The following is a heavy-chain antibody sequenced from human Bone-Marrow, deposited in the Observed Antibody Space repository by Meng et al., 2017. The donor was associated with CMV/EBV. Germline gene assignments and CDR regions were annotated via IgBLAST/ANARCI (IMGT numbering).Heavy chain of an antibody. D-gene: IGHD2-2*01. CDR1: GFTFSSYA. J-gene: IGHJ4*02. Sequence: LSLTCAASGFTFSSYAMHWVRQAPGKGLEWVAVISYDGSNKYYADSVKGRFTISRDNSKNTLYLQMNSLRAEDTAVYYCARDIGSTSSFFDYWGQGTLVTVSS. CDR3: ARDIGSTSSFFDY. CDR2: ISYDGSNK. V-gene: IGHV3-30-3*01.